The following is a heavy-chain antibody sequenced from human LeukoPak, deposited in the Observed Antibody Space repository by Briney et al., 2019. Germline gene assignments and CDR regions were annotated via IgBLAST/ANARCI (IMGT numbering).Heavy chain of an antibody. V-gene: IGHV3-11*01. Sequence: KPGGSLRLSCAASGFTFSDYHMSWIRQAPGKGLEWVSYISSSGSTIYYADSVKGRFTISRDNAKNSLYLQMNSLRAEDTAVYYCAREISGERTYDFDYWGQGTLVTVSS. D-gene: IGHD1-26*01. CDR1: GFTFSDYH. CDR2: ISSSGSTI. CDR3: AREISGERTYDFDY. J-gene: IGHJ4*02.